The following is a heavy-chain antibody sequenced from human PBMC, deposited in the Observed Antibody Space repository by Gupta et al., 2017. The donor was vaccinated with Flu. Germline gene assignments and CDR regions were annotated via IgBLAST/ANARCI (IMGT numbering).Heavy chain of an antibody. CDR3: VLPNIVEKNGLQT. D-gene: IGHD2-15*01. CDR2: FFSNDDK. Sequence: NYKVGVSWIRQAPGKALEWLAHFFSNDDKSYRTSLRSRLTISKDASKSQVVLTMTDMDPVDTATYFCVLPNIVEKNGLQTWGQGTLVTVSS. V-gene: IGHV2-26*01. CDR1: NYKVG. J-gene: IGHJ4*02.